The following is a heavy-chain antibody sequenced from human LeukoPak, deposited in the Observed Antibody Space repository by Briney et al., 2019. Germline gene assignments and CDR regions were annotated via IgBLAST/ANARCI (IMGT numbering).Heavy chain of an antibody. CDR1: GFTFSSYT. J-gene: IGHJ4*02. CDR3: AKDGGLWVSAHWGDS. CDR2: ITTSDGNT. V-gene: IGHV3-23*01. Sequence: GGSLRLSCAASGFTFSSYTMSWVRQAPGKGLEWVSTITTSDGNTYYAGSVKGRFTVSRDNSKNTLYLQMNSLRAEDTAVYYCAKDGGLWVSAHWGDSWGRGTLVTVSS. D-gene: IGHD7-27*01.